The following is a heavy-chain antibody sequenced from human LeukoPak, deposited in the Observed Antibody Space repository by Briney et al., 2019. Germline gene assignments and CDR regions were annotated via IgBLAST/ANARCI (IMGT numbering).Heavy chain of an antibody. V-gene: IGHV1-18*01. CDR2: ISADNGNT. D-gene: IGHD3-10*01. Sequence: ASVKVSCKASGYTFTSYGISWVRQAPGQVLEWMGWISADNGNTNYAQKFKDRVTMTTDTSTSTAYMELRSLRSDDTAVYYCARVLLWFGESLQNWFDPWGQGTLVTVSS. CDR1: GYTFTSYG. CDR3: ARVLLWFGESLQNWFDP. J-gene: IGHJ5*02.